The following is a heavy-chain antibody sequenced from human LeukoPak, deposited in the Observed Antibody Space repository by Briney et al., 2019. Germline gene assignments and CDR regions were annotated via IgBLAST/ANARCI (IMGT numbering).Heavy chain of an antibody. CDR3: ASLRAGGSLVPAAFFDY. V-gene: IGHV4-34*01. D-gene: IGHD2-2*01. CDR2: INHSGST. CDR1: GGSFSGYY. Sequence: SETLSLTCAVYGGSFSGYYWSWIRQPPGKGLEWIGEINHSGSTNYNPSLKSRVTISVDTSKNQFSLKLSSVTAADTAVYYCASLRAGGSLVPAAFFDYWGQGTLVTVSS. J-gene: IGHJ4*02.